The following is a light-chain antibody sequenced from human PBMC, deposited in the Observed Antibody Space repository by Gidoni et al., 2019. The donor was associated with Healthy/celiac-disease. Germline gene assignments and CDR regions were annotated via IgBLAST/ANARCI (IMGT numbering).Light chain of an antibody. J-gene: IGKJ4*01. Sequence: DIHMTQSPSSLSASVGDRVTITCQASQDISNYLNWYQQKPGKAPKLLIYDASNLETGVPSRFSGSGSGTDFTFTISSLQPEDIATYYCQQYDNRPPLTFGGGTKVEIK. CDR2: DAS. V-gene: IGKV1-33*01. CDR3: QQYDNRPPLT. CDR1: QDISNY.